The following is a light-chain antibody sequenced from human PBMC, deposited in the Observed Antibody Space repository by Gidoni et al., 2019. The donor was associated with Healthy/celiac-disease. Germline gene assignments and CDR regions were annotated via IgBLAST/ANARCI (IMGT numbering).Light chain of an antibody. CDR1: KLGDKY. CDR3: QAWDSSTARDVV. CDR2: QDS. J-gene: IGLJ2*01. Sequence: SYALPHPPSVSVSPGQTASITCSGDKLGDKYACWYQQKPGQSPVLVIYQDSKRPSGIPERFSGSNSGNTATLTISGTQAMDEADYYWQAWDSSTARDVVFGGGTKLTVL. V-gene: IGLV3-1*01.